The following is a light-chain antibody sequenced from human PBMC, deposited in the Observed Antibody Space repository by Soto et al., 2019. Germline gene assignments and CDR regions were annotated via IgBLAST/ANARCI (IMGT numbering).Light chain of an antibody. V-gene: IGKV3-15*01. CDR3: QQYIDSPPYT. J-gene: IGKJ2*01. Sequence: EIVMTQSPATLSVSPGERATLSCRASQTVSSSLAWYHQKPGQAPTLLIYAASTRATGIPARSSGSGAGTDVSLTTSSRQYEDVAVYYCQQYIDSPPYTFGQGTKVDIK. CDR1: QTVSSS. CDR2: AAS.